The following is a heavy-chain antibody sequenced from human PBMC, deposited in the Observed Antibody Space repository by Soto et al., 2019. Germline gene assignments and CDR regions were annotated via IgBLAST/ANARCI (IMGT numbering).Heavy chain of an antibody. CDR1: GFSFRDYD. J-gene: IGHJ4*02. D-gene: IGHD3-16*01. CDR2: IRGGGGTT. CDR3: VGGGLSYFDY. Sequence: SLRLSCAASGFSFRDYDMHWVRQRKGKGLEWLSYIRGGGGTTYYADSVKGRFTISRDNTKNSLFLQMSSLRDEDTGVYFCVGGGLSYFDYWGQGALVTVSS. V-gene: IGHV3-11*04.